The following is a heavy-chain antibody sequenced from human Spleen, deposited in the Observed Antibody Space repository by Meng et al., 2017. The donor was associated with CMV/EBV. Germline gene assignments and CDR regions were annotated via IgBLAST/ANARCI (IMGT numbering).Heavy chain of an antibody. D-gene: IGHD2-2*02. CDR1: GYTFTGSY. Sequence: VKVSCKASGYTFTGSYMHWVRQAPGQGLEWMGWIKPNNGDTKYAQRFQGRVTMTRDTSISTAYMDLSGLTSDDTAVYYCARGAEYCTTTNCYKTFDPWGQGTLVTVSS. J-gene: IGHJ5*02. CDR3: ARGAEYCTTTNCYKTFDP. CDR2: IKPNNGDT. V-gene: IGHV1-2*02.